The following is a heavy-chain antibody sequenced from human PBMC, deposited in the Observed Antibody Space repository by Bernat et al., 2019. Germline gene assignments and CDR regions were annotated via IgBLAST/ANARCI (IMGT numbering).Heavy chain of an antibody. CDR3: AGVDSGSKVGS. D-gene: IGHD3-22*01. CDR1: GGSISSGGYS. Sequence: QVQLQESGPGLVKPSQTLSLTCTVPGGSISSGGYSWSWIRQHPGRGLEWIGHIYDGGSTYYNPSLRSRITISVDTANNKFSLVLSSVTAADTAVYYCAGVDSGSKVGSWGQGTLVTVSA. J-gene: IGHJ5*02. CDR2: IYDGGST. V-gene: IGHV4-31*03.